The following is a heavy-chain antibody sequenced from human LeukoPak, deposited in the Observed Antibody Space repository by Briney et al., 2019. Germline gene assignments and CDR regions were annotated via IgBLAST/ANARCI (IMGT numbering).Heavy chain of an antibody. CDR1: GGSISSSSYY. J-gene: IGHJ4*02. CDR3: ARHSEWLRFVVFDY. V-gene: IGHV4-39*01. Sequence: SETLSLTCTVSGGSISSSSYYWGWIRQPPGKGLEWIGSIYYSGSTYYNPSLKSRVTISVDTSKNQFSLKLSSVTAADTAVYYCARHSEWLRFVVFDYWGQGTLVTVSS. CDR2: IYYSGST. D-gene: IGHD5-12*01.